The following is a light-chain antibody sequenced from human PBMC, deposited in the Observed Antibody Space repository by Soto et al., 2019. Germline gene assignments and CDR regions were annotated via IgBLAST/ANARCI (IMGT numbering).Light chain of an antibody. J-gene: IGKJ5*01. CDR3: QQYVSWSPIT. V-gene: IGKV3-15*01. CDR2: DAF. CDR1: QNLNNK. Sequence: EVVLTQSPATLSVSPGERVTLSCRASQNLNNKLVWYQQKPGQAPRLLMSDAFTRDPGIAARFSGSGSGTDFFLTISSLQSEDIAVYFCQQYVSWSPITFGQGTRLQI.